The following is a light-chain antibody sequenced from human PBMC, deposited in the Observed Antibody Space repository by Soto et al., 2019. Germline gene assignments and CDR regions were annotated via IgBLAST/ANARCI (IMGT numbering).Light chain of an antibody. CDR2: DVS. CDR1: ESISSW. V-gene: IGKV1-5*01. CDR3: QQLNSYPRT. J-gene: IGKJ4*01. Sequence: DIQMSQSPSTLSASIGDRVTITCRASESISSWLAWYQQKPGKAPKLLVYDVSSLESGVPSRFSGSGSGTDFTLTISSLQPEDFATYYCQQLNSYPRTFGGGTKVDIK.